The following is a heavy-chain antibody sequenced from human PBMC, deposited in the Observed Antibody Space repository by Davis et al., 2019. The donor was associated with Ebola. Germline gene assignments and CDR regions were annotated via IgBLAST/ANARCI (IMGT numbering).Heavy chain of an antibody. D-gene: IGHD4-11*01. CDR1: GLTFRSNA. J-gene: IGHJ4*02. Sequence: GGSLRLSCAAPGLTFRSNAMNWVRQAPGRGLEWVAFVRSHGSDDHYADSVKGRFTISRDNSKNTLYLQMNSLRPEDTAVYYCARDSDDYSFDYWGQGTLVTVSS. CDR3: ARDSDDYSFDY. CDR2: VRSHGSDD. V-gene: IGHV3-30*02.